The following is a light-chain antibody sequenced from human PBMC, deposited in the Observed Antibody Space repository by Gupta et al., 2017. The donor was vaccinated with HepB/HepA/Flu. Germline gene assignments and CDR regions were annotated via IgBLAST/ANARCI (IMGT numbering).Light chain of an antibody. Sequence: QSALSHPAPVSGSPGQSVTISSTATSSDVSGYNYVSLYQQHPGKAPKLIIYAVSNRPSGVSYRFSGSKSGNTASLTISGLQAEDEADYYCSSYSSSRTPVFGGGAKLTVL. V-gene: IGLV2-14*03. CDR3: SSYSSSRTPV. CDR2: AVS. J-gene: IGLJ3*02. CDR1: SSDVSGYNY.